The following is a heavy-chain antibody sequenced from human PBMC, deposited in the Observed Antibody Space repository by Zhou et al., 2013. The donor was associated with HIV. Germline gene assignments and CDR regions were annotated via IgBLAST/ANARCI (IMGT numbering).Heavy chain of an antibody. J-gene: IGHJ4*02. CDR3: ARALLVNWNDGWPFDY. CDR1: GGTFSSYA. D-gene: IGHD1-20*01. CDR2: IIPIFDTA. V-gene: IGHV1-69*05. Sequence: QVQLVQSGAEVKKPGSSVKVSCKASGGTFSSYAINWVRQAPGQGLEWMGGIIPIFDTANYAQKFQGRVTITTDESTSTAYMELSSLRSEDTAAYYCARALLVNWNDGWPFDYWGQGTLLTVSS.